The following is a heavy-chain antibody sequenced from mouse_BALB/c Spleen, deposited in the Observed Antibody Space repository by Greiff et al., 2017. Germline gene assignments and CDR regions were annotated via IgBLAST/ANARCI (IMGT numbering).Heavy chain of an antibody. Sequence: EVQRVESGPGLVKPSQSLSLTCSVPGYSITSGYYWNWIRQFPGNKLEWMGYISYDGSNNYNQSLKNRISITRDTSKNQFFLKLNSVTTEDPATYYCARGFTTATPFAYWGQGTLVTVSA. J-gene: IGHJ3*01. CDR2: ISYDGSN. V-gene: IGHV3-6*02. CDR1: GYSITSGYY. CDR3: ARGFTTATPFAY. D-gene: IGHD1-2*01.